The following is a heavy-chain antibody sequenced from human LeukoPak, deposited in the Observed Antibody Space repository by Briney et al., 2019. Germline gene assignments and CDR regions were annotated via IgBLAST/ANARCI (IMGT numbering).Heavy chain of an antibody. D-gene: IGHD1-26*01. J-gene: IGHJ5*02. CDR2: INHGGST. Sequence: PSETLSLTCAVYGGSFSGYYCSWLRQTPGKGLEWIGEINHGGSTSYNPSLKSRLTISVGSANNHFSLRVTSVTAADTAVYYCARVVCGSYYQANWFDPWGQGTLVTVSS. V-gene: IGHV4-34*01. CDR1: GGSFSGYY. CDR3: ARVVCGSYYQANWFDP.